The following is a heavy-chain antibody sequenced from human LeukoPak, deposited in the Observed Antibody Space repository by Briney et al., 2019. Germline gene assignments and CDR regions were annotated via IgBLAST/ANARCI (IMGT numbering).Heavy chain of an antibody. J-gene: IGHJ4*02. CDR3: ARGAYCSSINCYGFDY. V-gene: IGHV4-34*01. D-gene: IGHD2-2*01. Sequence: SETLSLTCAVYGGSFSGYYWSWIRQPPGKGLEWIGEINHSGSTNYNPSLKSRVTLSVDTSKNQFSLKLSSVTAADTAVYYCARGAYCSSINCYGFDYWGQGTQVTVSS. CDR1: GGSFSGYY. CDR2: INHSGST.